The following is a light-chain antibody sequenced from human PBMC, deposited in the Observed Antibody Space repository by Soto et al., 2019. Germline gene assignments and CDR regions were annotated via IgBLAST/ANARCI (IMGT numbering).Light chain of an antibody. Sequence: DIQMPQSPSSLSASVGDRAPITCRTSQTISDYLNWYQHKPGKAPKLLIYAASSLQSGVPSRFSGSGSGTDFTLTISSLQPENFATYYCQQSYSTPITFGQGTRLEIK. CDR2: AAS. J-gene: IGKJ5*01. CDR3: QQSYSTPIT. CDR1: QTISDY. V-gene: IGKV1-39*01.